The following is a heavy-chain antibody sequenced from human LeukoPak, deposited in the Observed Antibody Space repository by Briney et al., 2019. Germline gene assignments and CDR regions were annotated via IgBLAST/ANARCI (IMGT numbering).Heavy chain of an antibody. CDR2: IYYSGST. V-gene: IGHV4-39*01. CDR1: GGSISSSSYY. CDR3: ARHTDSGATTSHFDY. D-gene: IGHD1-26*01. Sequence: SETPSLTCTVSGGSISSSSYYWGWIRQPPGKGLEWIGSIYYSGSTYYNPSLKSRVTISVDTSKNQFSLKLSSVTAADTAVYYCARHTDSGATTSHFDYWGQGTLVTVSS. J-gene: IGHJ4*02.